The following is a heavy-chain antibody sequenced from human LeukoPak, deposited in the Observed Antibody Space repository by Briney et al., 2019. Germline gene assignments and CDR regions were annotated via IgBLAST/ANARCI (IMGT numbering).Heavy chain of an antibody. V-gene: IGHV4-59*01. CDR1: GGSISSYY. CDR3: AREGTAGTNLNWFDP. CDR2: IYYSGST. J-gene: IGHJ5*02. Sequence: NPSETLSLTCSVSGGSISSYYWTWIRQPPGKGLEWIGHIYYSGSTNYDPSLKSRVTISVDTSKNQFSLKLSSVTAADTAVYYCAREGTAGTNLNWFDPWGQGTLVTVSS. D-gene: IGHD1-1*01.